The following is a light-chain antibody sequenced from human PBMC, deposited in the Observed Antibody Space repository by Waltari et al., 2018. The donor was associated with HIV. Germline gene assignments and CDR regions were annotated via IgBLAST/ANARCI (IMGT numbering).Light chain of an antibody. CDR1: SSDIGGYDF. CDR2: DVI. J-gene: IGLJ2*01. V-gene: IGLV2-23*02. CDR3: CSFIGRSTLI. Sequence: QSALTQPASVSGSPGQSITISCTGSSSDIGGYDFVSWYQQHPGKAPKLIIYDVIERPSGVSKRFSASKSGNTASLTISGLQPEDEADYYCCSFIGRSTLIFGGGTKVTVV.